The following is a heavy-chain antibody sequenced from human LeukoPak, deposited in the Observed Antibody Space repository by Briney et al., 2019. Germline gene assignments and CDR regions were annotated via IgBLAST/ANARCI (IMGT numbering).Heavy chain of an antibody. J-gene: IGHJ4*02. Sequence: SETLSLTCAVYGGSFNGYYWSWIRQPPGKGLEWIGEINHSGSTNYNPSLKSRVTISVDTSKNRFSLKLSSVTAADTAVYYCASRSSTSCYHYWGQGTLVTVSS. CDR1: GGSFNGYY. D-gene: IGHD2-2*01. CDR2: INHSGST. CDR3: ASRSSTSCYHY. V-gene: IGHV4-34*01.